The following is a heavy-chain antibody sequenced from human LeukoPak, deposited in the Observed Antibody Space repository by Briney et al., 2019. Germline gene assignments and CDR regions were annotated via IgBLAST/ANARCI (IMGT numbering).Heavy chain of an antibody. V-gene: IGHV4-59*01. J-gene: IGHJ5*02. CDR1: GGSIGSYY. CDR3: ARDGAGTSGWFDP. D-gene: IGHD6-13*01. Sequence: SETLSLTCTGSGGSIGSYYWSWIRQSPGKRLEWIASINYNGRTKLNPSLQSRVTISLDTSKNYFSLQLRSVTAADTAVYYCARDGAGTSGWFDPWGPGNLVTV. CDR2: INYNGRT.